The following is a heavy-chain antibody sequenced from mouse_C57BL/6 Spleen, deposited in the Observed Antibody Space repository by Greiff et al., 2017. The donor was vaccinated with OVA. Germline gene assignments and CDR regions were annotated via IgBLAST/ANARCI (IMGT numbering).Heavy chain of an antibody. J-gene: IGHJ4*01. D-gene: IGHD2-3*01. V-gene: IGHV5-4*01. CDR1: GFTFSSYA. CDR3: ARDCDDYAMDY. Sequence: EVKLVESGGGLVKPGGSLKLSCAASGFTFSSYAMSWVRQTPEKRLEWVATISDGGSYTYYPANVKGRFTISRDNAKNNLYLQMSHLKSEDTAMYYCARDCDDYAMDYWGQGTSVTVSS. CDR2: ISDGGSYT.